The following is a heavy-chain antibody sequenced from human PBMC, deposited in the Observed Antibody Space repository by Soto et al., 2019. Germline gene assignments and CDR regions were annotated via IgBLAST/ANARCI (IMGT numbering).Heavy chain of an antibody. V-gene: IGHV4-59*12. CDR2: IYYSGST. CDR3: ARGSGYSSSWYWFDP. J-gene: IGHJ5*02. D-gene: IGHD6-13*01. CDR1: GGSISRYS. Sequence: SETLSLTCTVSGGSISRYSWSWIRQPPGKGLECIGCIYYSGSTDYNPSLRGRVTISVDTSKNQFSLKLSSVTAADTAVYYCARGSGYSSSWYWFDPWGQGPRSPSP.